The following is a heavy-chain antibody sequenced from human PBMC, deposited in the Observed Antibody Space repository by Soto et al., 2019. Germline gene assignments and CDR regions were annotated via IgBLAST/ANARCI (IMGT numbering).Heavy chain of an antibody. V-gene: IGHV3-30*18. D-gene: IGHD6-13*01. J-gene: IGHJ4*02. CDR1: GFTFSSYG. CDR2: ISYDGSNK. CDR3: AKGKRIAAAGTEVDY. Sequence: GGSLRLSCAASGFTFSSYGMHWVRQAPGKGLEWVAVISYDGSNKYYADSVKGRFTISRDNSKNTLYLQMNSLRAEDTAVYYCAKGKRIAAAGTEVDYWGQGTLVTVSS.